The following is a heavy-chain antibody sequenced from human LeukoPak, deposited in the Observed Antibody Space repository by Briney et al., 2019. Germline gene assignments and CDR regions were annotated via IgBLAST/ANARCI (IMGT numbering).Heavy chain of an antibody. J-gene: IGHJ4*02. D-gene: IGHD3-16*02. V-gene: IGHV4-38-2*02. CDR3: ARDYYDYVWGSYRFGY. Sequence: PSETLSLTCAVSGYSISSGYYWGWIRQPPGKGLEWIGSIYHSGSTYYNPSLKSRVTISVDTSKNQLSLKLSSVTAADTAVYYCARDYYDYVWGSYRFGYWGQGALVTVSS. CDR1: GYSISSGYY. CDR2: IYHSGST.